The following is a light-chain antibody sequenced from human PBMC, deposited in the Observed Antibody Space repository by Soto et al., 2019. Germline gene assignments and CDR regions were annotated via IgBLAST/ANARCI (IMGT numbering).Light chain of an antibody. CDR1: QSVSTNQ. CDR2: SAT. V-gene: IGKV3-20*01. Sequence: EVVLTQSPGTLSVSRGERATLSVMASQSVSTNQLAWYQYKRGQAPRLVFHSATTRANAFPSRFSASGSGTDFTLTISGLQPEDFALYYCQVYGILPWTFGQGTKVDIK. J-gene: IGKJ1*01. CDR3: QVYGILPWT.